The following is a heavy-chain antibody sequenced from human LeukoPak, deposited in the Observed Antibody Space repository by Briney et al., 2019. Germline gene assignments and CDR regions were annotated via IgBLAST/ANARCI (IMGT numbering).Heavy chain of an antibody. V-gene: IGHV3-74*01. J-gene: IGHJ4*02. CDR1: GFSLSSYW. CDR2: VNGDGSRT. D-gene: IGHD3-22*01. CDR3: AREGYFDSSGYDFGY. Sequence: QPGGSLRLSCAASGFSLSSYWMHWVRHAPGKGLVWVLRVNGDGSRTSYADSVKGRFTISRDDAKNTLYLQMNSLRAEDTAVYYCAREGYFDSSGYDFGYWGQGTLVTVSS.